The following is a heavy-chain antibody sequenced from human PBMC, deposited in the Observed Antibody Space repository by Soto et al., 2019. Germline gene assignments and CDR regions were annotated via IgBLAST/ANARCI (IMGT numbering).Heavy chain of an antibody. CDR1: GFTFSSNG. Sequence: PVGSLRLSCAASGFTFSSNGMNWVRQAPGKGLEWISYITSSSGSTMYYAASVRGRFTISRDNAKNSVYLQMNSLRDEDTAVYYCASDVFAGPGYWGQGTLVTVSS. V-gene: IGHV3-48*02. J-gene: IGHJ4*02. D-gene: IGHD3-3*01. CDR2: ITSSSGSTM. CDR3: ASDVFAGPGY.